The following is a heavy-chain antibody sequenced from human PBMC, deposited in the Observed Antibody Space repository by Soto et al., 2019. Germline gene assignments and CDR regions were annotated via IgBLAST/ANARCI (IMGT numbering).Heavy chain of an antibody. Sequence: QITLKESGPTLVRPPQTLTLTCTFSGFSLTSGVGVGWIRQLPGKALEWLALIYWDDDKRYSPSLKNRLTITKDTSKNQVVLTMTNVGPVDTATYFCAHIDPEIVTVGGHGGFDYWGQGTLVTVSS. D-gene: IGHD5-12*01. J-gene: IGHJ4*02. CDR2: IYWDDDK. CDR3: AHIDPEIVTVGGHGGFDY. CDR1: GFSLTSGVG. V-gene: IGHV2-5*02.